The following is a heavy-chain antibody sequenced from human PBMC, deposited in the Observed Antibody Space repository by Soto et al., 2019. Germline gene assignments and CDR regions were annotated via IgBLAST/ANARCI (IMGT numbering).Heavy chain of an antibody. V-gene: IGHV3-33*01. CDR1: GFTFSSYG. D-gene: IGHD1-26*01. J-gene: IGHJ6*02. CDR3: ARAGGEWELPYYYYGMDV. Sequence: PGGSLRLSCAASGFTFSSYGMHWVRQAPGKGLEWVAVIWYDGSNKYYADSVKGLFTISRDNSKNTLYLQMNSLRAEDTAVYYSARAGGEWELPYYYYGMDVWGQGTTVTVSS. CDR2: IWYDGSNK.